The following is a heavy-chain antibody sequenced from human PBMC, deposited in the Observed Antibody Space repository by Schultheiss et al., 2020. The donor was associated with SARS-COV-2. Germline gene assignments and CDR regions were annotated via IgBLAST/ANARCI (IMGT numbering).Heavy chain of an antibody. CDR1: GFTVSSNY. CDR2: ISGSGGST. V-gene: IGHV3-23*01. Sequence: GESLKISCAASGFTVSSNYMSWVRQAPGKGLEWVSAISGSGGSTYYADSVKGRFTISRDNSKNTLYLQMNSLRAEDTALYYCAKDETRGYSSGWPYYYYYGMDVWGQGTTVTVSS. J-gene: IGHJ6*02. D-gene: IGHD6-19*01. CDR3: AKDETRGYSSGWPYYYYYGMDV.